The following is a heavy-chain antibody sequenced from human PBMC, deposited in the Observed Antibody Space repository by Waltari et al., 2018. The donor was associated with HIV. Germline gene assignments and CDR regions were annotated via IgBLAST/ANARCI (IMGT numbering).Heavy chain of an antibody. D-gene: IGHD2-2*01. Sequence: QVQLQESGPGLVKPSQTLSLPCAVSGGSISSGDYYWSWIRQPPGKGLEGIGYIYYSGSTYYNPSLKSRVTISVDTSKNQFSLKLSSVSAADTAVYYCARAGSVFGTSPYGMDVWGQGTTVTVSS. J-gene: IGHJ6*02. CDR1: GGSISSGDYY. CDR3: ARAGSVFGTSPYGMDV. V-gene: IGHV4-30-4*01. CDR2: IYYSGST.